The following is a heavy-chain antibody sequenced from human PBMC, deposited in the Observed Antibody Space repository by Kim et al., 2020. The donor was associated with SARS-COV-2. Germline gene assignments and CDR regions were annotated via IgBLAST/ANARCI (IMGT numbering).Heavy chain of an antibody. D-gene: IGHD3-3*02. CDR1: GYTFTSYA. CDR2: INAGNGNT. Sequence: ASVKVSCKASGYTFTSYAMHWVRQAPGQRLEWMGWINAGNGNTKYSQKFQGRVTITRYTSASTAYMELSSLRSEDTAVYYCAREHYSSGYYPKHFDYWGQGTLVTVSS. CDR3: AREHYSSGYYPKHFDY. V-gene: IGHV1-3*01. J-gene: IGHJ4*02.